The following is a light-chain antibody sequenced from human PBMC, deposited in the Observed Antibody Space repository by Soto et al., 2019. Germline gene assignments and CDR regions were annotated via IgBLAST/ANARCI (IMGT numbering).Light chain of an antibody. J-gene: IGKJ4*01. V-gene: IGKV2-28*01. CDR1: QSLLHSDGYNY. CDR3: MQALQTPLT. Sequence: DIVMTQSPLSLPVTPGEPASISCRSSQSLLHSDGYNYLDWFLQRPGQSPQVLTFLGSTRAPGVPDRFSGSGSGTDFTLKISRVEAEDVGVYYCMQALQTPLTFGGGTKV. CDR2: LGS.